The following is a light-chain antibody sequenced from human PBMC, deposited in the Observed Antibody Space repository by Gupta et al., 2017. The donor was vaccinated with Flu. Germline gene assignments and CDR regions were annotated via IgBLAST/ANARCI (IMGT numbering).Light chain of an antibody. J-gene: IGKJ4*02. Sequence: RSFLSASGGERVTITRQRRRDISNYLDWYQRKPGKAPKLLIYDASNWETGVPERFSGSGSGTDFTFTISSLEPEDIATYDCQQYGNLPLTFGAGTKVEIK. CDR3: QQYGNLPLT. V-gene: IGKV1-33*01. CDR2: DAS. CDR1: RDISNY.